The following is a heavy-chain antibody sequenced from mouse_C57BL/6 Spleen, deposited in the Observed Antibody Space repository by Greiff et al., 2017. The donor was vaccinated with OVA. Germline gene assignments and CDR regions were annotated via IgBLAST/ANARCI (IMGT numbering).Heavy chain of an antibody. J-gene: IGHJ3*01. CDR2: IDPSDSYT. Sequence: QVQLQQSGAELVMPGASVKLSCKASGYTFTSYWMHWVKQRPGQGLEWIGEIDPSDSYTNYNQKFKGKSTLTVDKSSSTAYMQLSSLTSEDSAVYYCARFGNYGDWFAYWGQGTLVTVSA. CDR3: ARFGNYGDWFAY. CDR1: GYTFTSYW. V-gene: IGHV1-69*01. D-gene: IGHD2-1*01.